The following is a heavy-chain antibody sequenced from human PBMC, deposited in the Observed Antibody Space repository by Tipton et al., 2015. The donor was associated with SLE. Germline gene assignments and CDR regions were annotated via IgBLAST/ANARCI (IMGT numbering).Heavy chain of an antibody. CDR1: GYSISSGYY. D-gene: IGHD2-2*01. J-gene: IGHJ1*01. Sequence: PGLVKPSETLSLNCTVSGYSISSGYYWGWIRQAPGKGPEWIGNIYHTGSTYYNPSLKSRVTLSVDTSKNQFSLKLSSVTAADTAVYYCAVGFCTSNTCQREYFHHWGQGTLVTVSS. CDR2: IYHTGST. V-gene: IGHV4-38-2*02. CDR3: AVGFCTSNTCQREYFHH.